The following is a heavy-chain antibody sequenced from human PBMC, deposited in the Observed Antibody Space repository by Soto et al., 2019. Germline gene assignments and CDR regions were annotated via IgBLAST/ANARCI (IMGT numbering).Heavy chain of an antibody. D-gene: IGHD4-17*01. V-gene: IGHV4-61*01. CDR3: ARTTAVPNSLRSRYFFDY. CDR2: VYYSGTT. Sequence: LSLTCSVSGGSVSDKTYYWSWIRQPPGKRLEWIGYVYYSGTTNYNPSLKSRVTISVDLSKNQFSLRLSSVTTADTALYYCARTTAVPNSLRSRYFFDYWGQGTLVTVSS. J-gene: IGHJ4*02. CDR1: GGSVSDKTYY.